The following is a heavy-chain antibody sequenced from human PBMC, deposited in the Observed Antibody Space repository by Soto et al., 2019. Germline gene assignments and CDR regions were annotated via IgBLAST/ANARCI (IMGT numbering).Heavy chain of an antibody. CDR1: GYSFTDYH. V-gene: IGHV1-2*04. CDR2: LNPKSGGT. Sequence: ASLKVSCKASGYSFTDYHIHWVRQAPGQGLEWLGRLNPKSGGTSTAQKFQGWVTMTTDTSISTASMELTRLTSDDTAIYYCARGDSKDCSNGVCSFFYNHEMDVWG. CDR3: ARGDSKDCSNGVCSFFYNHEMDV. J-gene: IGHJ6*02. D-gene: IGHD2-8*01.